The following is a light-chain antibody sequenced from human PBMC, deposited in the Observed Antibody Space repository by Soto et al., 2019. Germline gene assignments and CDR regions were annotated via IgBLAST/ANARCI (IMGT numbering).Light chain of an antibody. CDR1: QSLLHITGETF. CDR2: EAS. J-gene: IGKJ5*01. Sequence: MTQTPLSLSVAPGQPASISCKSSQSLLHITGETFLFWYLQKPGQSQKLLIYEASTRVSGVQDRFSGSGSGTDFTLEISRVETDDVGIYYCMQSTKLPPTFGQGTRVDIK. V-gene: IGKV2D-29*02. CDR3: MQSTKLPPT.